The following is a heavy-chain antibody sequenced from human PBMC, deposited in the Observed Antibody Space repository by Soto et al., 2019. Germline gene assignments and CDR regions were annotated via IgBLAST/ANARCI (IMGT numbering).Heavy chain of an antibody. J-gene: IGHJ6*03. CDR2: INHSGST. CDR1: GGSSSGCY. CDR3: ARENHYYYYYYMDV. V-gene: IGHV4-34*01. Sequence: SLTWSVEGGSSSGCYWSWIRKHPGKGLEWIGEINHSGSTNYNPSLKSRVTISVDTSKNQFSLKLSSVTAADTAVYYCARENHYYYYYYMDVWGKGTTVTVSS.